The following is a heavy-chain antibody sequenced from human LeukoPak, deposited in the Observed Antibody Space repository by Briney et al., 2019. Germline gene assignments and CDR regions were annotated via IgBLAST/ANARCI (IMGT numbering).Heavy chain of an antibody. CDR2: IYYSGST. J-gene: IGHJ5*02. V-gene: IGHV4-59*08. CDR1: GGSMSSYY. D-gene: IGHD6-13*01. Sequence: LSETLSLTCTVSGGSMSSYYWSWIRQPPGKGLEWIGYIYYSGSTNYNPSLKSRVTISVDTSKNQFSLKLSSVTAADTAVYYCARRVGSSWYLNWFDPWGQGTLVTVSS. CDR3: ARRVGSSWYLNWFDP.